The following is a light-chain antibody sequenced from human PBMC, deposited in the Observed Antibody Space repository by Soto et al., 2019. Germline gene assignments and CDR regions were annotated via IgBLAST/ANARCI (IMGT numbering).Light chain of an antibody. CDR1: QSVSSY. Sequence: EIVLTQSPATLSLSPGERATLSCRASQSVSSYLAWYQQKPGQAPRLLIYDASNRATGIPARFSGSGSGTDFTTTSSILAPEDFAVYYWQQRSSSLLTFGGGTKVEIK. CDR3: QQRSSSLLT. J-gene: IGKJ4*01. CDR2: DAS. V-gene: IGKV3-11*01.